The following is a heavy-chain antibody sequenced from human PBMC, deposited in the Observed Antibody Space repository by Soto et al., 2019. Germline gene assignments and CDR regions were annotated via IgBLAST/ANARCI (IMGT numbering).Heavy chain of an antibody. CDR1: GFTFSSYE. D-gene: IGHD2-15*01. Sequence: GESLKISCAASGFTFSSYEMNWVRQAPGKGLEWVSYISSSGSTIYYADSVKGRFTISRDNAKNSLYLQMNSLRAEDTAVYYCARVGGYCSGGSCYYFDYWGQGTLVTVSS. CDR3: ARVGGYCSGGSCYYFDY. J-gene: IGHJ4*02. V-gene: IGHV3-48*03. CDR2: ISSSGSTI.